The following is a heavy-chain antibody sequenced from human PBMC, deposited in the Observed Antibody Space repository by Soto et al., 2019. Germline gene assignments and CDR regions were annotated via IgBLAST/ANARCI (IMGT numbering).Heavy chain of an antibody. J-gene: IGHJ6*02. CDR1: GYTFTSYY. Sequence: GASVKVSCKASGYTFTSYYMHWVRQAPGQGLEWMGIINPSGGSTSYAQKFQGRVTMTRDTSTSTVYMELSSLRSEDTAVYYCARDVAAAGTHPRIDYYYYGMDVWGQGTTVTVSS. V-gene: IGHV1-46*01. CDR3: ARDVAAAGTHPRIDYYYYGMDV. D-gene: IGHD6-13*01. CDR2: INPSGGST.